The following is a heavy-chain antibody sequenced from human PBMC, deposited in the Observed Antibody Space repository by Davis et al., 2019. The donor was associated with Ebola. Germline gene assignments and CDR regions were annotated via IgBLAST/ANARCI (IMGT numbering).Heavy chain of an antibody. Sequence: GESLKISCAASGFTFSSYAMSWVRQAPGKGLVWVSRINSDGSSTSYADSVKGRFTISRDNAKNTLYLQMNSLRAEDTAVYYCAREGDYVWGSYLPIGDAFDIWGQGTMVTVSS. J-gene: IGHJ3*02. CDR2: INSDGSST. D-gene: IGHD3-16*01. CDR1: GFTFSSYA. CDR3: AREGDYVWGSYLPIGDAFDI. V-gene: IGHV3-74*01.